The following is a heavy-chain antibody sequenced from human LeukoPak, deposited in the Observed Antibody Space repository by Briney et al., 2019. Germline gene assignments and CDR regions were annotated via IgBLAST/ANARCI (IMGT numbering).Heavy chain of an antibody. Sequence: LSLTCTVSGGSISSGGYYWSWIRQAPGKGLEWVSYISSSGSTLYYADSVKGRFTISRDNAKNSLYLQMNSLRAEDTAVYYCARVEDAFDIWGQGTMVTVSS. CDR3: ARVEDAFDI. CDR1: GGSISSGGYY. J-gene: IGHJ3*02. V-gene: IGHV3-11*01. CDR2: ISSSGSTL.